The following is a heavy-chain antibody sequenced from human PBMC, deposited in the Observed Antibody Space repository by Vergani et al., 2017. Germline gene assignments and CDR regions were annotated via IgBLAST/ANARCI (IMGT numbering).Heavy chain of an antibody. CDR2: VNHGGST. J-gene: IGHJ4*02. CDR3: ASIARAPTRRNPPPDS. CDR1: GGSFSDYY. D-gene: IGHD3-16*02. V-gene: IGHV4-34*01. Sequence: QVQLQEWGAGLLKTSETLSLTCGVSGGSFSDYYWSWIRQAPGMGLEWIGEVNHGGSTNYNPSLKSRVSISVDTSKNQFSLQLTSVTAADSALYFCASIARAPTRRNPPPDSWGQGILVTVSS.